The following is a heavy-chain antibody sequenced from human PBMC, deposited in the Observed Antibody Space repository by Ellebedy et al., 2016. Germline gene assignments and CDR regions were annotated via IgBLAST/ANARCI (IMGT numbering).Heavy chain of an antibody. Sequence: GESLKISCKGSGYSFTSYWISWVRQMPGKGLEWMGRIDPSDSYTNYSPSFQGHVTIPADKSISTAYLQWSSLKASDTAMYYCARQPYSSGYSNWYFDLWGRGTLVTVSS. D-gene: IGHD3-22*01. J-gene: IGHJ2*01. CDR3: ARQPYSSGYSNWYFDL. CDR1: GYSFTSYW. CDR2: IDPSDSYT. V-gene: IGHV5-10-1*01.